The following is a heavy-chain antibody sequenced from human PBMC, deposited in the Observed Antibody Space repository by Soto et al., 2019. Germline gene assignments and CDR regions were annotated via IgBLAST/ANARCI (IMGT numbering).Heavy chain of an antibody. J-gene: IGHJ4*02. CDR1: GFTLNSYA. V-gene: IGHV3-30-3*01. CDR3: ARELGDFDWSLTFAY. CDR2: ISYDGSIE. D-gene: IGHD3-9*01. Sequence: GRNPGISSAASGFTLNSYAMQWVRQASGKKMEWVAVISYDGSIEFYADSVKGRFTISRDDFKNTMFLQMGSLRVEDTAVYYCARELGDFDWSLTFAYWGRGA.